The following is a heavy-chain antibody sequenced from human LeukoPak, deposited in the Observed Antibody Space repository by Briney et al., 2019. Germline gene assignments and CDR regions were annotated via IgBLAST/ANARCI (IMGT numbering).Heavy chain of an antibody. V-gene: IGHV3-30*18. CDR2: ISHDGNSK. Sequence: GGSLRLSCAASGFTLSTYGMHWVRQAPGKGLEWVAMISHDGNSKQYADFAKGRFTISRDNSKNTLYLQMNSLRGDDTAVYYCAKDVGKWESLHFFDYWGQGTLVTVSS. J-gene: IGHJ4*02. CDR1: GFTLSTYG. D-gene: IGHD1-26*01. CDR3: AKDVGKWESLHFFDY.